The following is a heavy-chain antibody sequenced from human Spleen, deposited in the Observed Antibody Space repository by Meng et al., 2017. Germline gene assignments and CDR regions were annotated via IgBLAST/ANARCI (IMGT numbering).Heavy chain of an antibody. CDR2: IYWDDDK. V-gene: IGHV2-5*02. CDR3: AHRRHYSGSWDVGVFDY. CDR1: VFSLTTSQVG. D-gene: IGHD1-26*01. J-gene: IGHJ4*02. Sequence: NTLKESCTTPVKPTQTLTLTCTFSVFSLTTSQVGVGWIRQPPGKALECLALIYWDDDKRYSPSLKNRLTITKDTSKNQVVLTMTNVDPVDTATYYCAHRRHYSGSWDVGVFDYWGQGTLVTVSS.